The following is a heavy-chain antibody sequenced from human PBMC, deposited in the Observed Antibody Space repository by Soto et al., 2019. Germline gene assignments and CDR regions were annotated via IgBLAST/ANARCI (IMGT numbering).Heavy chain of an antibody. J-gene: IGHJ1*01. Sequence: ASVKVSCKVSGYTLTELSMHWVRQAPGKGIEWMGGFDPEDGETIYAQKFQGRVTMTEDTSTDTAYMELSSLRSEDTAVYYCATRPYPLTHGVLLWGWGQGTLVTVSS. CDR2: FDPEDGET. D-gene: IGHD3-10*01. CDR1: GYTLTELS. CDR3: ATRPYPLTHGVLLWG. V-gene: IGHV1-24*01.